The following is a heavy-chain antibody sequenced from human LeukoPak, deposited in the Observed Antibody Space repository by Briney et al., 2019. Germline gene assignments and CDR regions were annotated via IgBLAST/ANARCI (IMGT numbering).Heavy chain of an antibody. CDR1: GFTFSSYS. D-gene: IGHD1-26*01. J-gene: IGHJ3*02. Sequence: GGSLRLSCAASGFTFSSYSMNWVRQAPGKGLEWVSSISSSSSYIYYADSVKGRFTISRDNSKNTLYLQMNSLRAEDTAVYYCARDEGRWELPDAFDIWGQGTMVTVSS. CDR2: ISSSSSYI. CDR3: ARDEGRWELPDAFDI. V-gene: IGHV3-21*01.